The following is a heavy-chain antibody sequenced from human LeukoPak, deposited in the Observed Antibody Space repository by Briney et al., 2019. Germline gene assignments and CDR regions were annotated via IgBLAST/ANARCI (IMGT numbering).Heavy chain of an antibody. D-gene: IGHD4-17*01. Sequence: GGSLRLSCAASGFTLSNAWMSWVRQAPGKGLEWVGRIKSKTDGGTTDYAAPVKVRFTISRDDSKNTLYLQMNSLRAEDTAVYYCAKGGPLYGDYDHWGQGTLVTVSS. CDR3: AKGGPLYGDYDH. J-gene: IGHJ5*02. V-gene: IGHV3-15*01. CDR2: IKSKTDGGTT. CDR1: GFTLSNAW.